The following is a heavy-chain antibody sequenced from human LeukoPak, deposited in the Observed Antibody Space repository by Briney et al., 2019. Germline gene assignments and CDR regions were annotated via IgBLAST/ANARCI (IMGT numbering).Heavy chain of an antibody. CDR2: IGPTGTDR. CDR3: ATETIGRHYDY. Sequence: GGSLRLSCAASGFTFSSCGFNWVRQAPGKGLEWVSSIGPTGTDRYYADSVRGRFTISSDNAKNSMYLQMDSLRDEDTAVYYCATETIGRHYDYWGQGTLLTVPS. CDR1: GFTFSSCG. D-gene: IGHD1-14*01. J-gene: IGHJ4*02. V-gene: IGHV3-21*01.